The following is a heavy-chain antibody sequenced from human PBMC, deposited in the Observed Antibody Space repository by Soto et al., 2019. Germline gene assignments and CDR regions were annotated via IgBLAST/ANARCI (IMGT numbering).Heavy chain of an antibody. D-gene: IGHD3-3*01. J-gene: IGHJ5*02. V-gene: IGHV1-18*04. CDR3: ARAFGVVTPHNCFDP. CDR1: GYTFTSYG. CDR2: ISAYNGNT. Sequence: ASVKVSCKASGYTFTSYGISWVRQAPGQGLEWMGWISAYNGNTNYAQKLQGRVTMTTDTSTSTAYMELRSLRSDDTAVYYCARAFGVVTPHNCFDPWGQGTLVTVSS.